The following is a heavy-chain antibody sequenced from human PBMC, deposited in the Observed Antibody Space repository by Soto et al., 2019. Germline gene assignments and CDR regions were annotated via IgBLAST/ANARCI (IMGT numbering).Heavy chain of an antibody. V-gene: IGHV1-24*01. Sequence: PLTLYLKSVGYAETDHLGRLVRMTTRKGLEWMANFEPEDGEIVYAQKFQGRVKVTEDTSANTAYLELSSLTSDDTAVYYCAVESPTTGIHPLLYHGLGVRGEGTMVTVSS. J-gene: IGHJ6*04. CDR2: FEPEDGEI. D-gene: IGHD5-18*01. CDR3: AVESPTTGIHPLLYHGLGV. CDR1: GYAETDHL.